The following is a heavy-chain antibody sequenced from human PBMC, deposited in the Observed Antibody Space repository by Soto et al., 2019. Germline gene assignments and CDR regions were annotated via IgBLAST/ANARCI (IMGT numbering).Heavy chain of an antibody. J-gene: IGHJ2*01. CDR2: IYYSWST. V-gene: IGHV4-31*03. CDR3: AGDYEGDRGYCDL. D-gene: IGHD5-12*01. Sequence: QVQLQESGPGLVKPSQTLSLTCTVSGGSISSGGYYWSWIRQHPGKVLEWIGYIYYSWSTYYNPSLKSRVTISVDTSKNQFSLKLSSVTAADTAVYYCAGDYEGDRGYCDLWGRGTLVNVSS. CDR1: GGSISSGGYY.